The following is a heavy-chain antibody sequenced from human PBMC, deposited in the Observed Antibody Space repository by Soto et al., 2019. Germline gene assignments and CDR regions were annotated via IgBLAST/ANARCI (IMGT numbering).Heavy chain of an antibody. Sequence: GGSLRLSCAASGFTFDDYAMHWVRQAPGKGLEWVSGISWNSGSIGYADSVKGRFTISRDNAKNSLYLQMNSLRAEDTALYYCAKDGTYSSYYYGMDVWGQGTTVTVSS. CDR2: ISWNSGSI. J-gene: IGHJ6*02. D-gene: IGHD1-7*01. CDR3: AKDGTYSSYYYGMDV. CDR1: GFTFDDYA. V-gene: IGHV3-9*01.